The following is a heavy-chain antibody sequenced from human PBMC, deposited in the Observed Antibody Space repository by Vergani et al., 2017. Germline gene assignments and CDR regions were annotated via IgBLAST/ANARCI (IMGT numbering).Heavy chain of an antibody. CDR1: GFTFSSYG. Sequence: QVQLVESGGGVVQPGRSLRLSCAASGFTFSSYGMHWVRQAPGKGLEWVAVISYDGSNKYYADSVKGRFTISRDNSKNTLYLQMNSLRAEDTAVYYCAKSLVRGVLGHGMDVWGQGTTVTVSS. CDR3: AKSLVRGVLGHGMDV. J-gene: IGHJ6*02. V-gene: IGHV3-30*18. D-gene: IGHD3-10*01. CDR2: ISYDGSNK.